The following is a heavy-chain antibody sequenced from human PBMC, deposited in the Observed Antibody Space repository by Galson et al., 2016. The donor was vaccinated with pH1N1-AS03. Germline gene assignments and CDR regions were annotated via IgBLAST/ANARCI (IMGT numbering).Heavy chain of an antibody. D-gene: IGHD2-8*01. CDR2: IYGTGRT. Sequence: TLSLTCTVSGGSIDTAVYYWTWIRQPAGKGLEWIANIYGTGRTKYNPSLQGRVSLSVATSTNQFSLKMASVTAADTAVYSCARGGEEMLYESETMYNWFDPWGQGIQVTVSS. J-gene: IGHJ5*02. CDR3: ARGGEEMLYESETMYNWFDP. CDR1: GGSIDTAVYY. V-gene: IGHV4-61*09.